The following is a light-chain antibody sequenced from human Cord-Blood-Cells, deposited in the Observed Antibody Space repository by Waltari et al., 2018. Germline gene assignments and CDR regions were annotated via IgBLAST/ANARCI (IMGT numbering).Light chain of an antibody. V-gene: IGLV3-1*01. J-gene: IGLJ2*01. Sequence: SYELTQPPSVSVSPGQPASITCSGDKLGDQYACWYQQKPGQSPVLVIYQDSKRSSGIPERFSGSNSGNTATLTISGTQAMDEADYYCQAWDSSTVVFGGGTKLTVL. CDR3: QAWDSSTVV. CDR1: KLGDQY. CDR2: QDS.